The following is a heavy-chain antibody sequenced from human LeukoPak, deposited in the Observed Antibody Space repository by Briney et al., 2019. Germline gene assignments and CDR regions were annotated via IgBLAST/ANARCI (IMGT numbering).Heavy chain of an antibody. D-gene: IGHD1-14*01. CDR2: ISSSSTYI. CDR3: VRENHGSFDY. V-gene: IGHV3-21*01. CDR1: GFSFSTYY. J-gene: IGHJ4*02. Sequence: PGGSVRLSCAASGFSFSTYYVNWVRQAPGKGLEWVSCISSSSTYIFYAHSVRGRFAISRDNAKNSLYLQMNSLRADDTAVYYCVRENHGSFDYWGEGSLVSVSS.